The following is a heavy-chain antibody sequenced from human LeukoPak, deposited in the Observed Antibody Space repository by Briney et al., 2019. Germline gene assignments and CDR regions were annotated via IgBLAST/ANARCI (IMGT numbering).Heavy chain of an antibody. CDR1: GFTFNNYE. Sequence: PGGSLRLSCAASGFTFNNYETHWVRQAPGKGLEWVSYISSSSSYIYYADSVKGRFTISRDNAKNSLYLQMNSLRAEDTAVYYCARDRLYDFWSGPMKYWGQGTLVTVSS. CDR2: ISSSSSYI. V-gene: IGHV3-21*05. CDR3: ARDRLYDFWSGPMKY. J-gene: IGHJ4*02. D-gene: IGHD3-3*01.